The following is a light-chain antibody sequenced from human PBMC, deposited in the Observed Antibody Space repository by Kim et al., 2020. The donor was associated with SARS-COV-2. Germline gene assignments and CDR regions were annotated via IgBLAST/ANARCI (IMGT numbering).Light chain of an antibody. J-gene: IGLJ1*01. CDR2: VGTGGIVG. CDR1: SGYSNYK. Sequence: YTLSSGYSNYKVDWYQQRPGKGPRFVMRVGTGGIVGSKGDGIPDRFSVLGSGLNRYLTIKNIQEEDESDYHCGADHGSGSNFVYVFGTGTKVTVL. V-gene: IGLV9-49*01. CDR3: GADHGSGSNFVYV.